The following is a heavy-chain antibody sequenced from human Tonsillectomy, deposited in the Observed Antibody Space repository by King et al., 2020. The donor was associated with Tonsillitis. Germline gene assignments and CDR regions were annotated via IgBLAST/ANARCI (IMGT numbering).Heavy chain of an antibody. CDR2: IYYSGTI. D-gene: IGHD4-23*01. Sequence: QLQESGPGLVKPSETLSLTCTVSGDSISSYFWSWIRPPPGKGLEWIGYIYYSGTINYNPSLKSRVTISVDTSKNQVFLKLNSVTAADTAVYYCAREGHFGGIIDYWGQGTLVTVSS. V-gene: IGHV4-59*01. CDR1: GDSISSYF. CDR3: AREGHFGGIIDY. J-gene: IGHJ4*02.